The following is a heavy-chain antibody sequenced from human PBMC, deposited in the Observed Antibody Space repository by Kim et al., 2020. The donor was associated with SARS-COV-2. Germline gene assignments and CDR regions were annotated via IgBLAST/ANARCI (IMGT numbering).Heavy chain of an antibody. V-gene: IGHV3-53*01. CDR1: GFTVSSNY. CDR3: ARARLAAAGYIAYFDY. D-gene: IGHD6-13*01. Sequence: GGSLRLSCAASGFTVSSNYMSWVRQAPGKGLEWVSVIYSGGSTYYADSVKGRFTISRDNSKNTLYLQMNSLRAEDTAVYNCARARLAAAGYIAYFDYWGQGTLLTASP. CDR2: IYSGGST. J-gene: IGHJ4*02.